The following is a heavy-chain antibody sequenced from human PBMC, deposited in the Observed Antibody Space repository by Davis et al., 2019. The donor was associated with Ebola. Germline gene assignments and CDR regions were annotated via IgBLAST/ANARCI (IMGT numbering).Heavy chain of an antibody. CDR2: ISYDGSNK. D-gene: IGHD3-22*01. CDR3: ARDGRTRLITMIVVGCDY. Sequence: GGSLRLSCAASGFTFSSYAMHWVRQAPGKGLEWVAVISYDGSNKYYADSVKGRFTISRDNSKNTLYLQMNSLRAEDTAVYYCARDGRTRLITMIVVGCDYWGQGTLVTVSS. CDR1: GFTFSSYA. V-gene: IGHV3-30-3*01. J-gene: IGHJ4*02.